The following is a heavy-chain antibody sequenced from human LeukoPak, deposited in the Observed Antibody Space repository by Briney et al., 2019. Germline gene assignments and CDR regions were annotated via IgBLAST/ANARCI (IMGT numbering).Heavy chain of an antibody. CDR3: AKRSAESSGYFDY. CDR1: GFTVSSNY. Sequence: PGGSLRLSCAASGFTVSSNYMSWVRQAPGKGLEWVSVIYSGGSTYYADSVKGRFTISRDNSKNTLYLQMNSLRAEDTAIYYCAKRSAESSGYFDYWGQGTLVTVSS. CDR2: IYSGGST. V-gene: IGHV3-66*01. J-gene: IGHJ4*02. D-gene: IGHD6-19*01.